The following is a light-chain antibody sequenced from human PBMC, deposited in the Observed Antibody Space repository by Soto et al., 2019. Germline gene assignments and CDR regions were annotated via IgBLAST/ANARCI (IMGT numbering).Light chain of an antibody. J-gene: IGLJ1*01. CDR3: ASWDGGLNGFV. CDR2: SND. Sequence: QSVLTQPPSASATPGQRVTISCSGSSSNIPSNTVNWYQQLPGTAPKLLIYSNDQRPSGGAARFSGCKYGTSASLAISGLQSDDEADYYCASWDGGLNGFVFGTGTKVTVL. V-gene: IGLV1-44*01. CDR1: SSNIPSNT.